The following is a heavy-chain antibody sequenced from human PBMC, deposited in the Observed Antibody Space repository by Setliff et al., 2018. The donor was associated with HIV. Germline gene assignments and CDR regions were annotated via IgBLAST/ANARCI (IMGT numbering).Heavy chain of an antibody. CDR2: IVGDGGST. Sequence: GESLKISCAASGFTFSSYAMSWVRQAPGKGLEWVSVIVGDGGSTYYADSVKGRFTISRDNSKNTLYLEMNSLRVEDTAVYYCAKARSGIAAAGTNYWGQGTLVTVSS. J-gene: IGHJ4*02. V-gene: IGHV3-23*01. CDR1: GFTFSSYA. CDR3: AKARSGIAAAGTNY. D-gene: IGHD6-13*01.